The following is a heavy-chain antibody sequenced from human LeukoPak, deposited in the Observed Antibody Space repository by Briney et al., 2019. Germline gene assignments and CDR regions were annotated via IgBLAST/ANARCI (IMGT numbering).Heavy chain of an antibody. D-gene: IGHD3-3*01. CDR2: ISGSGGST. CDR1: GFTFSSYA. V-gene: IGHV3-23*01. Sequence: GGSLRLSCAASGFTFSSYAMSWVRQAPGKGLEWVSAISGSGGSTYYADSVKGRFTISRDNSKNTLYLQMNSLRAEDTAVYYCAKVQPRHYDFWSGYYTDYYYYYGMDVWGQGTTVTVSS. CDR3: AKVQPRHYDFWSGYYTDYYYYYGMDV. J-gene: IGHJ6*02.